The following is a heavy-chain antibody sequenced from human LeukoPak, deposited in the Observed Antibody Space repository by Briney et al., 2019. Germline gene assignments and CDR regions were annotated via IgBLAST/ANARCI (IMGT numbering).Heavy chain of an antibody. D-gene: IGHD3-10*01. V-gene: IGHV3-43*02. CDR3: AKDILSYGIQNY. CDR2: ISGDGGST. J-gene: IGHJ4*02. Sequence: GGSLRLSCAASGFTFDDYAMRWVRQAPGKGLEWVSLISGDGGSTYYADSVKGRFTIYRDNSKNSLYLQMNSLRTEDTALYYCAKDILSYGIQNYWGQGTLVTVSS. CDR1: GFTFDDYA.